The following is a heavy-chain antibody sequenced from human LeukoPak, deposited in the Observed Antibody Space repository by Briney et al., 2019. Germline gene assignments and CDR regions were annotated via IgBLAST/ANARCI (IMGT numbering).Heavy chain of an antibody. CDR2: ISGLGGRT. D-gene: IGHD3-10*01. CDR1: GFTFSSYD. V-gene: IGHV3-23*01. CDR3: ARGRGLPGPLDY. Sequence: GGTLRLSCTASGFTFSSYDITWVRQAPGKGLEWVSTISGLGGRTYYADSVKGRFTISRDNAKNSLYLQMNSLRAEDTAVYYCARGRGLPGPLDYWGQGTLVTVSS. J-gene: IGHJ4*02.